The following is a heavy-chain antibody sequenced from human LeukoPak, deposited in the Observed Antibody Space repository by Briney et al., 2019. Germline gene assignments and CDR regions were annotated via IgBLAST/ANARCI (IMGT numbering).Heavy chain of an antibody. CDR2: IYTSGST. Sequence: SETLSLTCTVSGGSISSYYWSWIRQPAGKGLEWIGRIYTSGSTNYNPSLKSRVTMSVDTSKNQFSLKLSSVTAADTAVYYCARGLGYCSSTSCYTNYYMDVWGKGTTVTVSS. J-gene: IGHJ6*03. D-gene: IGHD2-2*02. CDR3: ARGLGYCSSTSCYTNYYMDV. V-gene: IGHV4-4*07. CDR1: GGSISSYY.